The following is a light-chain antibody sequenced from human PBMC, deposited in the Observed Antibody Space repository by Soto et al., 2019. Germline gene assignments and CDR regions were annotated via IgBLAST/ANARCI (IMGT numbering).Light chain of an antibody. J-gene: IGKJ1*01. CDR1: QGFSTY. CDR3: QQSYSTTWT. Sequence: DIQMTQSPSSLSASVGDRVTITCRASQGFSTYLNWYQQKPGNDPKLLIYAASTLQSGVPSRFSGSGSETDFTLTISSLQPEDFATYSCQQSYSTTWTFGQGTKVQIK. CDR2: AAS. V-gene: IGKV1-39*01.